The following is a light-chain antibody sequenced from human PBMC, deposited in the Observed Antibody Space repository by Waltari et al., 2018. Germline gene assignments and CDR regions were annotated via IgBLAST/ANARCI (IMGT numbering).Light chain of an antibody. Sequence: DIQMTQSPSYLSATVGDRVTITCRASQSINTYLNWYQQRPGKAPKLLIYAASSLQSGVPSRFSGSGSETDFTLTISSLQPEDFATYYCQQSYTTPPRTFGGGTRVEIK. CDR2: AAS. V-gene: IGKV1-39*01. CDR1: QSINTY. J-gene: IGKJ4*01. CDR3: QQSYTTPPRT.